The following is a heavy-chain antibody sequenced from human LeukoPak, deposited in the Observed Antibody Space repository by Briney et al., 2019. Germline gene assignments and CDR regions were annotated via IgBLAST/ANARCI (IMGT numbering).Heavy chain of an antibody. J-gene: IGHJ5*02. CDR1: GFTFYMYA. V-gene: IGHV3-23*01. D-gene: IGHD4/OR15-4a*01. CDR2: MCGTAGCT. Sequence: PGGSLTLSCQASGFTFYMYAMSWVRQAPGKGLEWVASMCGTAGCTFYPDSVKGRFTISRDNAKNLLYLQMNSLRAEDTAVYYCARIPNGANFPNWFDPWGQGTLVTVSS. CDR3: ARIPNGANFPNWFDP.